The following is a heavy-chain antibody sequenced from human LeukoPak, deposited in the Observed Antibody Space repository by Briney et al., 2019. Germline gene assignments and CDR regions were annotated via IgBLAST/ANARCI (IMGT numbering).Heavy chain of an antibody. CDR2: IYFSGST. D-gene: IGHD3-22*01. Sequence: PSETLSLTCTVSGGSFSSNYWGYIRQPPGKGLEWIGCIYFSGSTNYNPSLKSRVTISIDTSKNQFSLKLSSMTAADTAVYYCARVTGYMIEDYFDYWGQGTLVTVSS. V-gene: IGHV4-59*01. CDR3: ARVTGYMIEDYFDY. CDR1: GGSFSSNY. J-gene: IGHJ4*02.